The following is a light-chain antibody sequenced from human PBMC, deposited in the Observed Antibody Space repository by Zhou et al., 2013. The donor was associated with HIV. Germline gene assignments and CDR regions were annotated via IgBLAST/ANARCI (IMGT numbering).Light chain of an antibody. CDR2: KAS. J-gene: IGKJ1*01. V-gene: IGKV1-5*03. CDR3: HQFDSFPWT. Sequence: DIQMTQSPSTLSASVGDRVIITCRASQSISDWLAWYQQKPGKAPKVLIYKASNLESGVPSRFSGSGSGTDFTLSISSLQPGDFATYYCHQFDSFPWTFGQGTTVEIK. CDR1: QSISDW.